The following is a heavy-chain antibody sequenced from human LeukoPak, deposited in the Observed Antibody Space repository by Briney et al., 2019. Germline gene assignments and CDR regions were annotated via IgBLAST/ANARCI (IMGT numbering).Heavy chain of an antibody. CDR3: ARDHEYSSSWYNYYYYYMDV. D-gene: IGHD6-13*01. CDR1: GFTFSSYS. CDR2: ISSSSSTI. V-gene: IGHV3-48*04. Sequence: GGSLRLSCAASGFTFSSYSINWVRQAPGKGLEWVSYISSSSSTIYYADSVKGRFTISRDNAKNSLYLQMNSLRAEDTAVYYCARDHEYSSSWYNYYYYYMDVWGKGTTVTVSS. J-gene: IGHJ6*03.